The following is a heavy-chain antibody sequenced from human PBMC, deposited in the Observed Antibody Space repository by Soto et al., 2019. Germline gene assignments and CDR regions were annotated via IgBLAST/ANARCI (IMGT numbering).Heavy chain of an antibody. Sequence: QVQLQESGPGLVKPSETLSLTCTVSGGSISSYYWSWIRQPPGKGLEWIGYIYYSGSTNYNPSLKSRVTISVDTSKNPFSLKLSSVTAADTAVYYCARAGAVMATVYFDYWGQGTLVTVSS. CDR3: ARAGAVMATVYFDY. V-gene: IGHV4-59*01. J-gene: IGHJ4*02. D-gene: IGHD1-26*01. CDR2: IYYSGST. CDR1: GGSISSYY.